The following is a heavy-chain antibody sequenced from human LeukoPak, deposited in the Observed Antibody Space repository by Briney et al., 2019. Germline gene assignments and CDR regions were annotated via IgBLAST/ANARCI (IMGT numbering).Heavy chain of an antibody. CDR2: ISSSSSYI. Sequence: GGSLRLSCAASGFTFSSYSMNWVRQAPGKGLEWLSSISSSSSYIYYADSVRGRFTISRDNAENSLYLQMNSLRADDTAVYFCATIPSTELNAYWGQGTLVTVS. D-gene: IGHD2-21*01. J-gene: IGHJ4*02. CDR3: ATIPSTELNAY. V-gene: IGHV3-21*01. CDR1: GFTFSSYS.